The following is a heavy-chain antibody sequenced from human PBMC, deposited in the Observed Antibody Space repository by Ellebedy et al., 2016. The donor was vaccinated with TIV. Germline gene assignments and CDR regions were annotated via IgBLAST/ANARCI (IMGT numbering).Heavy chain of an antibody. CDR3: ARWYDDSWTGYYS. CDR1: GFTFSSYA. J-gene: IGHJ4*02. CDR2: ISYDGSNK. D-gene: IGHD3-3*01. V-gene: IGHV3-30-3*01. Sequence: GESLKISCAASGFTFSSYAMHWFRQAPGKGLEWVTVISYDGSNKYYTDSVNGRFTISRDNAKNSLYLQMDSLRAEDTAVYYCARWYDDSWTGYYSWGQGTLVTVSS.